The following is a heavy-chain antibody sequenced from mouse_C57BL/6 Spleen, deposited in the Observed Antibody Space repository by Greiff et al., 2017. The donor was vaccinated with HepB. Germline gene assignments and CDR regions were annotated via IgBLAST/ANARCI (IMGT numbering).Heavy chain of an antibody. J-gene: IGHJ3*01. CDR3: ARKDGSGSFAY. CDR2: IDPSDSYT. D-gene: IGHD1-1*01. V-gene: IGHV1-69*01. Sequence: VQLQQPGAELVMPGASVKLSCKASGYTFTSYWMHWVKQRPGQGLEWIGEIDPSDSYTNYNQKFKGKSTLTVDKSSSTAYMQLSSLTSEDSAVYYCARKDGSGSFAYWGQGTLVTVSA. CDR1: GYTFTSYW.